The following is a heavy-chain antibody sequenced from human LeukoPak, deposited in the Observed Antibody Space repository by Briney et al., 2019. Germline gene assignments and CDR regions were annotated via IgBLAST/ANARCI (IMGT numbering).Heavy chain of an antibody. J-gene: IGHJ4*02. CDR3: AREIDTAMGFDY. CDR1: GGTFSSYA. CDR2: IIPIFGTA. D-gene: IGHD5-18*01. V-gene: IGHV1-69*13. Sequence: GASVTVSFKASGGTFSSYAISWVRQAPGQGLEWMGGIIPIFGTANYAQKFQGRVTITADESTSTAYMELSSLRSEDTAVYYCAREIDTAMGFDYWGQGTLVTVSS.